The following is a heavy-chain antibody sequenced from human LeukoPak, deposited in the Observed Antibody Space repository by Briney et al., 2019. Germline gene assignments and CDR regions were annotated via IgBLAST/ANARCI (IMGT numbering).Heavy chain of an antibody. V-gene: IGHV2-5*01. CDR3: AHKGRGSGSYNV. Sequence: SGPTLVKPTQTLTLTCTFSGFSLSTTGVGVGWIRQSPGKALEWLAVIYWNDDKSYSPSLKSRLTITKDTSKNQVVLIMTNMDPVDTATYYCAHKGRGSGSYNVWGQGTLVTVS. D-gene: IGHD3-10*01. CDR1: GFSLSTTGVG. J-gene: IGHJ4*02. CDR2: IYWNDDK.